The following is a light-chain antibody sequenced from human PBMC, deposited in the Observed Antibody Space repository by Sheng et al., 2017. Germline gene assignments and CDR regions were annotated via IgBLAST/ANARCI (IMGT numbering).Light chain of an antibody. CDR1: QSVSIY. Sequence: EIVLTQSPATLSLSPGERATLSCRASQSVSIYLSWYQQKPGQAPRLLIYDVSNMATGIPARFSGSGSGTDFTLTISSLEPEDFAVYYCQQRSNWPLTFGGGTKVEIK. CDR2: DVS. CDR3: QQRSNWPLT. J-gene: IGKJ4*01. V-gene: IGKV3-11*01.